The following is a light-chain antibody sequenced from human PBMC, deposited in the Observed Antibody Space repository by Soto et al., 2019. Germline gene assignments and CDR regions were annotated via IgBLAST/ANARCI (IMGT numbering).Light chain of an antibody. Sequence: QSALTQPPSVSGSPGQSVTISCTGTSSDLGSYNRVSWYQQPPGTAPKLIIYDVGSRPSGVPDRFSGSRSGNTASLTISGLQAEDEADYYCSSYTTGTTYVFGSGTKLTVL. V-gene: IGLV2-18*02. CDR2: DVG. J-gene: IGLJ1*01. CDR1: SSDLGSYNR. CDR3: SSYTTGTTYV.